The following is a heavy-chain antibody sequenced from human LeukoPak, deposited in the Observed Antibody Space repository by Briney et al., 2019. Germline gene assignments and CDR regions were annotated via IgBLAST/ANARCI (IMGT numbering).Heavy chain of an antibody. Sequence: GGSLRLSCAVSGFTFSDYYMNWIRQAPGKGLEWVSYISSSGSTIYYADSVKGRFTISRDNAKNSLYLQMNSLRAEDTAVYYCARVDHWNFRAAFDYWGQGTLVTVSS. J-gene: IGHJ4*02. CDR3: ARVDHWNFRAAFDY. V-gene: IGHV3-11*04. CDR2: ISSSGSTI. D-gene: IGHD1-7*01. CDR1: GFTFSDYY.